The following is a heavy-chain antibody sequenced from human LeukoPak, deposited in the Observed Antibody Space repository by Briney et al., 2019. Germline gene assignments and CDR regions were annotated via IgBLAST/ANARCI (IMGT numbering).Heavy chain of an antibody. CDR1: GYTFTSYY. CDR2: INPSGGST. CDR3: ARDYYDSSGYPNFDY. J-gene: IGHJ4*02. V-gene: IGHV1-46*01. Sequence: GASVKVSCKASGYTFTSYYMHWVRQAPGQGLEWMRIINPSGGSTSYAQKFQGRVTMTRDTSTSTVYMELSSLRSEDTAVYYCARDYYDSSGYPNFDYWGQGTLVTVSS. D-gene: IGHD3-22*01.